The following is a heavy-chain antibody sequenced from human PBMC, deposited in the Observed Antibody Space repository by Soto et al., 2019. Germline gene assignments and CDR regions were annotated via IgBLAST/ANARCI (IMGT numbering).Heavy chain of an antibody. Sequence: EVQLVESGGGLVQPGRSLRLSCAASGFTFDDYAMHWVRQAPGKGLEWVSGISWNSGSIGYADSVKGRFTIARDNAKNSLYLQMNSLRAEDTALYSFAKDPHRKYCSGGSCYFFYIDYWGQGTLVTVSS. J-gene: IGHJ4*02. CDR2: ISWNSGSI. CDR1: GFTFDDYA. D-gene: IGHD2-15*01. CDR3: AKDPHRKYCSGGSCYFFYIDY. V-gene: IGHV3-9*01.